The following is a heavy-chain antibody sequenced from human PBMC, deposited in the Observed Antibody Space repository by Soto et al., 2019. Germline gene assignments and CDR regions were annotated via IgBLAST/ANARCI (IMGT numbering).Heavy chain of an antibody. V-gene: IGHV1-8*01. CDR1: GYTFTSYD. CDR2: MNPNSGNT. CDR3: ARGYCSSTSCYGMDV. Sequence: ASVKVSCKASGYTFTSYDINWVRQATGQGLEWMGWMNPNSGNTGYAQKFQVRVTMTRNNSISTAYMELSSLRSEDTAVYYCARGYCSSTSCYGMDVWGQGTTVTVSS. D-gene: IGHD2-2*01. J-gene: IGHJ6*02.